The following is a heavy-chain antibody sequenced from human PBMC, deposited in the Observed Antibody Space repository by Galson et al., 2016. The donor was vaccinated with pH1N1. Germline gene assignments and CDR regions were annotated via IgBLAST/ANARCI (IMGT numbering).Heavy chain of an antibody. CDR2: MIPILGLS. J-gene: IGHJ4*02. D-gene: IGHD3-10*01. V-gene: IGHV1-69*02. CDR1: GGTFTSYT. Sequence: SVKVSCKASGGTFTSYTITWVRQAPGQGLEWMGRMIPILGLSNYAQKFQGRVTITADKSRSTAYMELISLKSEDTAVYFCARARGHSGMDPFDFWGQGTLVTVSS. CDR3: ARARGHSGMDPFDF.